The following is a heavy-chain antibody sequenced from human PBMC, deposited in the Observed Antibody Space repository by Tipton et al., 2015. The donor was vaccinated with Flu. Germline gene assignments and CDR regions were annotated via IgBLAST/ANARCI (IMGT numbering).Heavy chain of an antibody. J-gene: IGHJ4*02. Sequence: LRLSCAVYGGSFSGYYWSWIRQPPGKGLEWVGEINHSGSTNYNPSLKSRVTISVDTSKNQFSLKLTSVTAADTAVYYCACRGSCYHWGLGTLVTVSS. CDR1: GGSFSGYY. CDR2: INHSGST. CDR3: ACRGSCYH. V-gene: IGHV4-34*01. D-gene: IGHD1-26*01.